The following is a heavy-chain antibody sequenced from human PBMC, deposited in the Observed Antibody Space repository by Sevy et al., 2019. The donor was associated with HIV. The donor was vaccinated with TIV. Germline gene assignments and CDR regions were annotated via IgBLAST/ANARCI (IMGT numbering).Heavy chain of an antibody. D-gene: IGHD3-3*01. CDR3: ARGALDFWSGYNYYYYYGMDV. J-gene: IGHJ6*02. CDR1: GFTFSSYS. Sequence: GGSLRLSCAASGFTFSSYSRNWVRQAPGKGLEWVSYISSSSSTIYYADSVKGRFTISRDNAKNSLYLQMNSLRAEDTAVYYCARGALDFWSGYNYYYYYGMDVWGQGTTVTVSS. V-gene: IGHV3-48*01. CDR2: ISSSSSTI.